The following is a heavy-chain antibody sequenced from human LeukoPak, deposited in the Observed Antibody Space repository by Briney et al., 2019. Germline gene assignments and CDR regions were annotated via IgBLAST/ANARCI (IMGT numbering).Heavy chain of an antibody. CDR2: ISAYNGNT. CDR1: GYTFTSYG. V-gene: IGHV1-18*01. Sequence: SVKVSCKASGYTFTSYGISWVRQAPGQGLEWMGWISAYNGNTNYAQKLQGRVTMTRDMSTSTVYMELSSLRSEDTAVYYCARDPVVVVAATHAFDIWGQGTMVTVSS. CDR3: ARDPVVVVAATHAFDI. J-gene: IGHJ3*02. D-gene: IGHD2-15*01.